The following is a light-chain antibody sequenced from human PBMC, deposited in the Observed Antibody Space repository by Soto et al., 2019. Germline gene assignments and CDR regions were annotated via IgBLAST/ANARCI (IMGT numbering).Light chain of an antibody. CDR3: QQYDTYSRT. V-gene: IGKV1-33*01. Sequence: DIQMTQSPSSLSASVGDRVTITCQASQDISNYLNWYQQKPGKAPKLLIYDASNLETGVSSRFSGSGSGTDFTFTISSLQPEDIASYYCQQYDTYSRTFGQGTKVEIK. CDR2: DAS. J-gene: IGKJ1*01. CDR1: QDISNY.